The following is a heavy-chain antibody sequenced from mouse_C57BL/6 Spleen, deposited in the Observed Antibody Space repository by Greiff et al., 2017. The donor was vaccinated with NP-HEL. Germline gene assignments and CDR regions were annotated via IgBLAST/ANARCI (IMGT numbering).Heavy chain of an antibody. CDR3: ARDLATTAYYYAMDY. D-gene: IGHD2-3*01. V-gene: IGHV5-4*01. CDR2: ISDGGSYT. J-gene: IGHJ4*01. CDR1: GFTFSSYA. Sequence: EVKLVESGGGLVKPGGSLKLSCAASGFTFSSYAMSWVRQTPEKRLEWVATISDGGSYTYYPDNVKGRFTISRENAKNNLYLQMSHLKSEDTSLYFCARDLATTAYYYAMDYWGQGTSVTVSS.